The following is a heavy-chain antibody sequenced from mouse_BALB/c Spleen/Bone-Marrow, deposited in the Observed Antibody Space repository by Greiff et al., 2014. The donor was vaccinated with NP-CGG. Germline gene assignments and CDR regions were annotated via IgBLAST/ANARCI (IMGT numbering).Heavy chain of an antibody. J-gene: IGHJ2*01. CDR2: IDPAHPYT. CDR1: GFNIKDTY. CDR3: ASLTGTFDY. V-gene: IGHV14-3*02. Sequence: VQLQQSGAELVKPGASVKLSCTASGFNIKDTYIHWVKQGPDQGLEWIGRIDPAHPYTKYAPKFQGKATMTADTSSNTAYLQVSSLTSEDTAVYYCASLTGTFDYWGQGTTLTVSS. D-gene: IGHD4-1*01.